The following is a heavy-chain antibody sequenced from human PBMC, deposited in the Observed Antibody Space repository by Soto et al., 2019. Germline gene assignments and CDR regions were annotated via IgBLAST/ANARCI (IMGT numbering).Heavy chain of an antibody. Sequence: GGSLRLSCAASGFTFSSYAMNWVRQAPGKGLEWVSSISNSGGNTYYADSVKGRFTISRDNSKNTLYLQMNSLRTEDTAVYYCEKSGSHSYFDYWGQGTLVTVSS. CDR1: GFTFSSYA. CDR3: EKSGSHSYFDY. V-gene: IGHV3-23*01. CDR2: ISNSGGNT. D-gene: IGHD1-26*01. J-gene: IGHJ4*02.